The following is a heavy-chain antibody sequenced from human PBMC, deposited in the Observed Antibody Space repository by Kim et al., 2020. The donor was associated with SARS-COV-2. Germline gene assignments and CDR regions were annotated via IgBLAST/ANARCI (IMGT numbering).Heavy chain of an antibody. Sequence: SETLSLTCTVSGGSISSSSYYWGWIRQPPGKGLEWIGSIYYSGSTYYNPSLKSRVTISVDTSKNQFSLKLSSVTAADTAVYYCASGLDYVWGSQGHDYWGQGTLVTVSS. D-gene: IGHD3-16*01. V-gene: IGHV4-39*01. CDR2: IYYSGST. CDR3: ASGLDYVWGSQGHDY. CDR1: GGSISSSSYY. J-gene: IGHJ4*02.